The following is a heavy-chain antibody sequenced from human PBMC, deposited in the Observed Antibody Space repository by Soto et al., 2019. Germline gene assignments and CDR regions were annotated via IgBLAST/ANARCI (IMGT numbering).Heavy chain of an antibody. CDR2: ISPYNGDT. CDR1: GYTFTTYG. Sequence: ASVKVSCKAAGYTFTTYGINWVRQAPGQGLEWMGWISPYNGDTNYAQNLQGRVTMTTDTYTRTAYMELRSLISDDTAVYYCAREVGNMDVWGQGNTVTVSS. V-gene: IGHV1-18*04. D-gene: IGHD1-26*01. J-gene: IGHJ6*02. CDR3: AREVGNMDV.